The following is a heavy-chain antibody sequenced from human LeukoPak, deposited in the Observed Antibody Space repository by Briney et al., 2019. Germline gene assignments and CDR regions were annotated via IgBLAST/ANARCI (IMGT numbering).Heavy chain of an antibody. CDR3: ARAAYDSGGYTANHDF. J-gene: IGHJ4*02. CDR2: LYDSGDT. V-gene: IGHV3-53*01. CDR1: GFSVSTSY. D-gene: IGHD3-22*01. Sequence: GGSLRLSCAASGFSVSTSYMSWVRQAPGKGLEYVSVLYDSGDTYYAGSVKGRLTISRDNSKNTVYLQMNSLRVEDTAVYYCARAAYDSGGYTANHDFWGQGTLVTVSS.